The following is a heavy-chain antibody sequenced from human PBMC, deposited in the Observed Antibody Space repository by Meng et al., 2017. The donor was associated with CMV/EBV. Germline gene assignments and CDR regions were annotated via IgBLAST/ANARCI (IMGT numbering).Heavy chain of an antibody. CDR3: ARDQRYYGSGSYYNSGWFDP. D-gene: IGHD3-10*01. CDR1: NSTA. CDR2: TYYRSKWYN. J-gene: IGHJ5*02. V-gene: IGHV6-1*01. Sequence: NSTAWNWVRQSPSRGLEWLRRTYYRSKWYNDYAVSVKSRITINPDTSKNQFSLQLNSVTPEDTAVYYCARDQRYYGSGSYYNSGWFDPWGQGTLVTVS.